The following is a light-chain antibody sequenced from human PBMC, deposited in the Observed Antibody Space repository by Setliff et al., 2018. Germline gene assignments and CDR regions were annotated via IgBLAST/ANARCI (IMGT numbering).Light chain of an antibody. J-gene: IGLJ1*01. V-gene: IGLV2-14*03. CDR3: SSYTNSNTYV. Sequence: QSTLAQPASVSGSPGQSITISCIGSSRDVGSYDFVSWYQQHPGKAPKLIIYDVTGRPSGVSDRFSGSKSGNTASLTISGLQAEDEADYYCSSYTNSNTYVFGTGTKVTVL. CDR1: SRDVGSYDF. CDR2: DVT.